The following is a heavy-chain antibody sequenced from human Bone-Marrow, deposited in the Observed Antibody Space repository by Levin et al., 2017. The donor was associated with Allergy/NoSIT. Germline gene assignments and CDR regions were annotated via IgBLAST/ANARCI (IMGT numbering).Heavy chain of an antibody. CDR2: IKSKTDGGTT. V-gene: IGHV3-15*01. CDR3: TTTWRAYYYGSGSYSEDNWFDP. Sequence: GESLKISCAASGFTFSNAWMSWVRQAPGKGLEWVGRIKSKTDGGTTDYAAPVKGRFTISRDDSKNTLYLQMNSLKTEDTAVYYCTTTWRAYYYGSGSYSEDNWFDPWGQGTLVTVSS. D-gene: IGHD3-10*01. J-gene: IGHJ5*02. CDR1: GFTFSNAW.